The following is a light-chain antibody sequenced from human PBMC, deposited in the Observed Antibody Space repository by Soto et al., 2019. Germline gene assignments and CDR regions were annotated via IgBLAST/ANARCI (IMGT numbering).Light chain of an antibody. CDR1: ESVSSNY. Sequence: EIVLTQSPGVLSLSPGERATLYCRASESVSSNYLAWYQQNPGQAPRLLIYGASSRATGIPDRFSGSGSGTDFTLTISRLEPEDFAVYYCQQYVSSPFTFGQGTRLEN. V-gene: IGKV3-20*01. J-gene: IGKJ5*01. CDR3: QQYVSSPFT. CDR2: GAS.